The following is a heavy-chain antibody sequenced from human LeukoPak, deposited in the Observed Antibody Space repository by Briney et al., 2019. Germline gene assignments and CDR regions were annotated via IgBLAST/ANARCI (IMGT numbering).Heavy chain of an antibody. D-gene: IGHD2-2*01. CDR3: ARGGGYCSSTSCYGVQFDY. Sequence: GASVKVSCKASGYTFTSYYMHWVRQAPGQGLEWKGIINPSGGSTSYAQKFQGRVTMTRDMSTSTVYMELSSLRSEDTAVYYCARGGGYCSSTSCYGVQFDYWGQGTLVTVSS. J-gene: IGHJ4*02. CDR2: INPSGGST. CDR1: GYTFTSYY. V-gene: IGHV1-46*01.